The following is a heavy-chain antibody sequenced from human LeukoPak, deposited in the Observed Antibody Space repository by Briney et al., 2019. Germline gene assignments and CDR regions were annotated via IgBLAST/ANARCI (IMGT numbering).Heavy chain of an antibody. D-gene: IGHD2-21*01. V-gene: IGHV1-24*01. Sequence: ASVKVSCKVSGYSLTALSMHWVRQAPGKGLEWMGGFDPEVGKTMYAEKLDGRLTVTDDTSADTAYMQLSSLRLEDTAVYYCATDMVGYCGDVPCYSEAYWGQGTLVNVSS. CDR3: ATDMVGYCGDVPCYSEAY. J-gene: IGHJ4*01. CDR2: FDPEVGKT. CDR1: GYSLTALS.